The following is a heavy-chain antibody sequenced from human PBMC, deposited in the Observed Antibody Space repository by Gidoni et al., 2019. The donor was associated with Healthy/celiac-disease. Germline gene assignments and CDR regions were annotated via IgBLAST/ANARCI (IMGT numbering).Heavy chain of an antibody. D-gene: IGHD2-15*01. V-gene: IGHV4-4*02. J-gene: IGHJ4*02. CDR2: IYHSGST. Sequence: GLVKPSGTLSLTCAVSGGSISSSHWWSWVRQPPGKGLEWIGEIYHSGSTNYNPSLKSRVTISVDKSKNQFSLKLGSVTAADTDVYYCARLYTGRLYYLDYWGQGTLVTVSS. CDR1: GGSISSSHW. CDR3: ARLYTGRLYYLDY.